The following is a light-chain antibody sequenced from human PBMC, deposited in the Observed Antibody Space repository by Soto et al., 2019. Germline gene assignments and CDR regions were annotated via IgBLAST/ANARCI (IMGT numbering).Light chain of an antibody. V-gene: IGKV1-39*01. Sequence: DIQMTQSPSSLSASVGDRVTITCRASQSISSYLNWYQQKPGKAPKLLIYAASSLQSGVPSRFSGCGFGTDFTLTISSLQPEDFATYYCQQSYSTPPVSFGQGTRLEIK. CDR3: QQSYSTPPVS. CDR2: AAS. CDR1: QSISSY. J-gene: IGKJ5*01.